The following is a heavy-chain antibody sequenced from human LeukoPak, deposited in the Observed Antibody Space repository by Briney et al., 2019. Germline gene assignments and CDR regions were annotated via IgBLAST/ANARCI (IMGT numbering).Heavy chain of an antibody. CDR3: ARDDCSSISCYHNWFDP. CDR2: ISSSGSTM. Sequence: PGGSLRLSCAVSGFTFSSYEMNWVRQAPGKGLEWVSYISSSGSTMYYADSAKGRFTISRDNAKNSLYLQMNSLRAEDTAVYYCARDDCSSISCYHNWFDPWGQGTLVTVSS. CDR1: GFTFSSYE. D-gene: IGHD2-2*01. J-gene: IGHJ5*02. V-gene: IGHV3-48*03.